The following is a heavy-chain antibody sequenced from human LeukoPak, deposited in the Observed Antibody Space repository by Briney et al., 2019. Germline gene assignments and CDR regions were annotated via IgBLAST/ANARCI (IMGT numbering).Heavy chain of an antibody. CDR2: ISVSCSST. V-gene: IGHV3-23*01. CDR1: GFTFRSDA. Sequence: GGSLRLSCAASGFTFRSDAMRWVRQAPGKGVEWVSVISVSCSSTYYADSVNRPFTISRDTSHTTLYLQINRLSAEDTPVYYCVHVTTTYSFHYWRQGTLVTVSS. CDR3: VHVTTTYSFHY. D-gene: IGHD1-14*01. J-gene: IGHJ4*02.